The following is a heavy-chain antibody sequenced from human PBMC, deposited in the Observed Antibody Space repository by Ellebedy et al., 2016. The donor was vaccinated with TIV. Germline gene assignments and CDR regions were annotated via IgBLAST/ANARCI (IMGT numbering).Heavy chain of an antibody. V-gene: IGHV3-7*01. CDR1: GFTFSTYW. CDR2: IKQDGSQK. D-gene: IGHD3-16*01. J-gene: IGHJ4*02. CDR3: ARAYTIDDY. Sequence: PGGSLRLSCAASGFTFSTYWMNRVCQAPGKGLEWVANIKQDGSQKYYVDSVKGRFTISRDNAKNSLYLQMNSLRAEDTAVYYCARAYTIDDYWGQGTLVTVSS.